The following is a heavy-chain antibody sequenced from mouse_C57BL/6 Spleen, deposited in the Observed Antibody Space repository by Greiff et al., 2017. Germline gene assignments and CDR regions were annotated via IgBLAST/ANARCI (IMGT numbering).Heavy chain of an antibody. V-gene: IGHV1-55*01. CDR2: IYPGSGST. CDR3: GIGSYCGSGYEGYYFDY. J-gene: IGHJ2*01. Sequence: QVQLQQPGAELVKPGASVKMSCKASGYTFTSYWITWVKQRPGQGLEWIGDIYPGSGSTNYNEKFKSKATLTVDTSSSTAYMQLSSLTAEDSAVFYEGIGSYCGSGYEGYYFDYWGQGTTLTVS. CDR1: GYTFTSYW. D-gene: IGHD1-1*01.